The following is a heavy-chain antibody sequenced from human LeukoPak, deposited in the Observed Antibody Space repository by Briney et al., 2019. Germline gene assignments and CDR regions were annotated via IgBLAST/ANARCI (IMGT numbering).Heavy chain of an antibody. CDR2: VSYDGNDK. D-gene: IGHD5-24*01. CDR3: ARDDALATDGFDS. V-gene: IGHV3-30*04. CDR1: GFTFTRYA. J-gene: IGHJ4*02. Sequence: GGSLRLSCVASGFTFTRYAMHWVRQAPGKGLEWVTVVSYDGNDKYYADSVKGRFTISRDNSKNTVYLQMNSLRAGDTAVYYCARDDALATDGFDSWGQGTLVTVSS.